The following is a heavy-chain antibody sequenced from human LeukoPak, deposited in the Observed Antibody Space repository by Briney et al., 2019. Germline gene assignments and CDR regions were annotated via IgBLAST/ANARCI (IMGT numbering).Heavy chain of an antibody. V-gene: IGHV4-61*02. D-gene: IGHD5-18*01. J-gene: IGHJ6*03. CDR1: GGSISSGSYY. Sequence: SQTLSLTCTVSGGSISSGSYYWSWIRQPAGKGLEWNGRIYTSGSTNYNPSLRSRVTISLDKTKNQFSLKLSSVTAADTAVYYCARTTEGGYTYDYFYYYYMDVWGKGTTVTISS. CDR3: ARTTEGGYTYDYFYYYYMDV. CDR2: IYTSGST.